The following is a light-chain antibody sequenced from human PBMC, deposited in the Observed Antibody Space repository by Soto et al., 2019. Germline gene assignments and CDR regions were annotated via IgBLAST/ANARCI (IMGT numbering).Light chain of an antibody. CDR3: SSYTSSSTRV. V-gene: IGLV2-14*01. CDR2: DVS. Sequence: QPALTQPASLSVSPEQSITISCTGTSSDVGGYNYVSWYQQHPGKAPKLMIYDVSNRPSGVSNRFSGSKSGNTASLTISGLQAEDEADYYCSSYTSSSTRVFGTGTKVTVL. J-gene: IGLJ1*01. CDR1: SSDVGGYNY.